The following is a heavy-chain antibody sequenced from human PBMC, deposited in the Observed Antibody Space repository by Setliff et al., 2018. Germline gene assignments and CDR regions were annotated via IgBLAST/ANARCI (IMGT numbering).Heavy chain of an antibody. CDR2: IISSGRHN. V-gene: IGHV3-21*01. CDR3: TKGSSSWFGLCDY. Sequence: GGSLRLSCAGSGFTFSSYTMNWVRQAPGKGLEWVSSIISSGRHNYYADSVKGRFTSSRDNAKNSLYLQMNSLRADDTAVYYCTKGSSSWFGLCDYWGQGTLVPVSA. J-gene: IGHJ4*02. D-gene: IGHD6-13*01. CDR1: GFTFSSYT.